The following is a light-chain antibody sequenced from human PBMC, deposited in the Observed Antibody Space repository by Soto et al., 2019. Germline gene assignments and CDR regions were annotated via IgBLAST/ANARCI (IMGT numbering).Light chain of an antibody. J-gene: IGKJ3*01. CDR3: QQYGSSHLFT. V-gene: IGKV3-20*01. CDR2: GAS. CDR1: QSVSSSY. Sequence: EIVLTQSPGTLSLSPGERATLSCRASQSVSSSYLAWYQQKPGQAPRLLMYGASSRATGIPDRFSGSGSGTDFTLTINRLEPEDFAVYYCQQYGSSHLFTFGPGTKVDIK.